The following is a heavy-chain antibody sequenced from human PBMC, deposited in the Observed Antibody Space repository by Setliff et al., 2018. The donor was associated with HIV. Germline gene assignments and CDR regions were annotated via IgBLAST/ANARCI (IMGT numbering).Heavy chain of an antibody. CDR3: AGDGLRGYSYGIGWHIEV. Sequence: PSETLSLTCTVSGGSISRGGYYWNWIRQLPGQGLEWMGYISHSGGTYYNPSLEGRVSLSVDTSKNQFSLHLSSVTAADTAVYFCAGDGLRGYSYGIGWHIEVWGRGTLVTVSS. J-gene: IGHJ2*01. V-gene: IGHV4-31*03. CDR1: GGSISRGGYY. CDR2: ISHSGGT. D-gene: IGHD5-18*01.